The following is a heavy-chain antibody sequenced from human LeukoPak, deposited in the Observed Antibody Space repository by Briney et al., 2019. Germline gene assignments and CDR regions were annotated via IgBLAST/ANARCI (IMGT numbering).Heavy chain of an antibody. CDR2: IYYSGST. CDR1: GGSISSSSYY. J-gene: IGHJ5*02. Sequence: PPETLSLTCTVSGGSISSSSYYWGWISQPPGKGLEWIGSIYYSGSTYYNPSLKSRVTISVDTSKNQFSLKLSSVTAADTAVYYCASLLIAAAGSGEPFWFDPWGQGTLVTVSS. CDR3: ASLLIAAAGSGEPFWFDP. V-gene: IGHV4-39*01. D-gene: IGHD6-13*01.